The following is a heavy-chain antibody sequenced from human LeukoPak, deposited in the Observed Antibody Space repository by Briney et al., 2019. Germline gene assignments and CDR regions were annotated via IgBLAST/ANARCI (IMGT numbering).Heavy chain of an antibody. D-gene: IGHD4-17*01. Sequence: GGSLRLSCAASRITFNSYAMSWVRQAPGKGLEWVSAISGSGGGTYYADSVKGRFTISRDNSKNTLYLQMNSLRAEDTAVYYCAKVGTVYYFDYWGQGTLVTVSS. CDR2: ISGSGGGT. J-gene: IGHJ4*01. V-gene: IGHV3-23*01. CDR3: AKVGTVYYFDY. CDR1: RITFNSYA.